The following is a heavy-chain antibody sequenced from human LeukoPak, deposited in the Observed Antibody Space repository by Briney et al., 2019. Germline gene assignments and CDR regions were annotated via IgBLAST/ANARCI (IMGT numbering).Heavy chain of an antibody. CDR2: ISYDGSNK. Sequence: PGGSLRLSCAASGFTFSSYGMHWVRQAPGKGLEWVAVISYDGSNKYYADSVKGRFTISRDNSKNTLYLQMNSLRAEDTAVYYCAKPPTGNVKFDSWGQGTLVTVSS. CDR1: GFTFSSYG. CDR3: AKPPTGNVKFDS. D-gene: IGHD1-1*01. V-gene: IGHV3-30*18. J-gene: IGHJ4*02.